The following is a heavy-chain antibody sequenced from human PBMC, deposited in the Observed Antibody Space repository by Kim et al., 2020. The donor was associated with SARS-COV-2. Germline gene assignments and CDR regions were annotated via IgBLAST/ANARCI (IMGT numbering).Heavy chain of an antibody. CDR3: ARRPPMKGVDY. Sequence: SYRPSFQGQVHIAADKSISTAYLQWSSLKASDTAMYYCARRPPMKGVDYWGQGTLVTVSS. V-gene: IGHV5-51*01. J-gene: IGHJ4*02. D-gene: IGHD3-22*01.